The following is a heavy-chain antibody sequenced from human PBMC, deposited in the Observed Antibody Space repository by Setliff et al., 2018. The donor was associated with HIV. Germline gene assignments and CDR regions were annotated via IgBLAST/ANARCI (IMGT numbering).Heavy chain of an antibody. CDR1: GGSISLYY. J-gene: IGHJ6*03. V-gene: IGHV4-59*08. CDR2: IYYSGTT. CDR3: ARHLYYYDSSGYLQPYYYMDV. Sequence: SETLSLTCTVSGGSISLYYWSWIRQPPGKGLEWIGYIYYSGTTNYNPSLKSRVTISVDTSKDQFSLRLTSVTAADTAVYYCARHLYYYDSSGYLQPYYYMDVWGKGTTVTVSS. D-gene: IGHD3-22*01.